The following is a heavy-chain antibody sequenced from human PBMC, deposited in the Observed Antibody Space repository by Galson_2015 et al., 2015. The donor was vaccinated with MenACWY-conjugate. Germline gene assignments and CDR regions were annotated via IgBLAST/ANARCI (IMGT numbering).Heavy chain of an antibody. CDR1: GYSFSTYW. V-gene: IGHV5-51*01. Sequence: SGAEVKKPGESLKISCTGSGYSFSTYWIAWVRQLPGKGLEWMGLISPGDSNTGYSPAFHGQVTISADKSISTAYLQLHSLQASDTAMYYCARHPPGGRGMDVWGQGTTVTVSS. J-gene: IGHJ6*02. D-gene: IGHD1-26*01. CDR2: ISPGDSNT. CDR3: ARHPPGGRGMDV.